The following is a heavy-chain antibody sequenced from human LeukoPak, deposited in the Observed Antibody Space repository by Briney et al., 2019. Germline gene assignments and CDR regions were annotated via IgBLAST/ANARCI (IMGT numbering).Heavy chain of an antibody. Sequence: PGGSLRLSCAASGFTFSSYVMHWVRQAPGKGLEWVAVISYDGSNKKYADSVKGRFTISRVNSQKTLYLQMNSLRAEDAAVYYCARGAARMVEMGTMISFEYWGQGTLVTVSS. CDR2: ISYDGSNK. D-gene: IGHD5-24*01. J-gene: IGHJ4*02. CDR3: ARGAARMVEMGTMISFEY. V-gene: IGHV3-30*06. CDR1: GFTFSSYV.